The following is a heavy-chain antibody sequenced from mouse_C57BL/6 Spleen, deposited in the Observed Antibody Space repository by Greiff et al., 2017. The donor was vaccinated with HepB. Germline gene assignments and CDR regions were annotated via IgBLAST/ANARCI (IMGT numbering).Heavy chain of an antibody. D-gene: IGHD2-1*01. J-gene: IGHJ4*01. CDR3: ARGNYGNYVGYAMDY. V-gene: IGHV1-82*01. CDR2: IYPGDGDT. CDR1: GYAFSSSW. Sequence: VQLQQSGPELVKPGASVKISCKASGYAFSSSWMNWVKQRPGKGLEWIGRIYPGDGDTNYNGKFKGKATLTADKSSSTAYMQLSSLTSEDSAVYFCARGNYGNYVGYAMDYWGQGTSVTVSS.